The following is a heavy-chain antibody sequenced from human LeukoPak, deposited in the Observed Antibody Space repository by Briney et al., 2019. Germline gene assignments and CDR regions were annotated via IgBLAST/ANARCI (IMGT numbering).Heavy chain of an antibody. CDR3: ARVGIRGIYEYAFDI. CDR1: GYTFTGYY. J-gene: IGHJ3*02. Sequence: ASVKVSCKASGYTFTGYYMHWVRQAPGQGLEWMGWINPNSGGTNYAQKFQGRVTMTRDTSISTAYMELSRLRSDDTAVYYCARVGIRGIYEYAFDIWGQGTMVTVSS. CDR2: INPNSGGT. V-gene: IGHV1-2*02. D-gene: IGHD1-26*01.